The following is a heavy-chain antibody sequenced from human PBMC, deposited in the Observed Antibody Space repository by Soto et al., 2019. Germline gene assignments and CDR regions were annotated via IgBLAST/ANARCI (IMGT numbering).Heavy chain of an antibody. CDR2: IIPIFGTA. D-gene: IGHD5-18*01. Sequence: SVKVSCKASGGTFSSYAISWVRQAPGQGLEWMGGIIPIFGTANYAQKFQGRVTITADESTSTAYMELSSLRSEDTAVYYCASDWDTAMGTKYYYGMEGWGQGNTVTVSS. CDR3: ASDWDTAMGTKYYYGMEG. CDR1: GGTFSSYA. J-gene: IGHJ6*02. V-gene: IGHV1-69*13.